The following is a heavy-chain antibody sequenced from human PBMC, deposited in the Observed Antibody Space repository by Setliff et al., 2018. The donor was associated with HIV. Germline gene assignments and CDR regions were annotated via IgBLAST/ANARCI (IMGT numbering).Heavy chain of an antibody. V-gene: IGHV4-4*02. CDR2: ISHSGST. CDR3: ARDYYDDSYYRPGIYYYYYMDV. Sequence: SETLSLTCAVSGGSIRTGDWWSWVRQSPGKGLEWIGEISHSGSTKYNPSLRSRVTISVDTSSNQFSLKLSSVTAADTAVYYCARDYYDDSYYRPGIYYYYYMDVWGKGTTVTVSS. CDR1: GGSIRTGDW. D-gene: IGHD3-10*01. J-gene: IGHJ6*03.